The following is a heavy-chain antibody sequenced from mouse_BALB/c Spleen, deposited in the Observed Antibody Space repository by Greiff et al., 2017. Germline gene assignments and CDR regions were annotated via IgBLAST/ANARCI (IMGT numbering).Heavy chain of an antibody. J-gene: IGHJ2*01. Sequence: EVQRVESGAELVKPGASVKLSCTASGFNIKDTYMHWVKQRPEQGLEWIGRIDPANGNTKYDPKFQGKATITADTSSNTAYLQLSSLTSEDTAVYYCARTPFITTADYWGQGTTLTVSS. CDR2: IDPANGNT. CDR1: GFNIKDTY. CDR3: ARTPFITTADY. D-gene: IGHD1-2*01. V-gene: IGHV14-3*02.